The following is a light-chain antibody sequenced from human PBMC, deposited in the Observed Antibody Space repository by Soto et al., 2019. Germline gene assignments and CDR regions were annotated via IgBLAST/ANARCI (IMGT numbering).Light chain of an antibody. CDR1: QSVSSY. J-gene: IGKJ5*01. CDR2: DAS. CDR3: QQRSNWIT. V-gene: IGKV3-11*01. Sequence: EIVLTQSPATLSLSPGESATLSCRASQSVSSYLAWYQQKPGQAPRLLIYDASNRATGIPARFSGSGSGTDITLTISSLEPEDFAVYYCQQRSNWITFGQGTRLEIK.